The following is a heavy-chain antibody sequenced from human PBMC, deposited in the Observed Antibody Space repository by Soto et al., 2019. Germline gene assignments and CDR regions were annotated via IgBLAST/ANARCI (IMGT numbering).Heavy chain of an antibody. CDR2: ISGNGIAT. J-gene: IGHJ5*02. Sequence: GGSLRLSCEASGFIFSHHAMSWVRQAPGKGLEWVSAISGNGIATYYADSVKGRFTISRDNSKNTLYLQMNRLRADDTAVYYCARDAISMVRGTNNWFDPWGQGTLVTVSS. V-gene: IGHV3-23*01. CDR3: ARDAISMVRGTNNWFDP. CDR1: GFIFSHHA. D-gene: IGHD3-10*01.